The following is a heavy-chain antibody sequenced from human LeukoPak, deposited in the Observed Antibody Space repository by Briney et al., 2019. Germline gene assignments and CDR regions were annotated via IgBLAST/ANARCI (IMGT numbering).Heavy chain of an antibody. Sequence: GASVKVSCKASGGTFSSYAISWVRQAPGQGLEWMGGIIPIFGTANYAQKFQGRVTITTDESTSTAYMELSSLRSEDTAVYYCARGYDSSGSVFDYWGQGTLVTVSS. V-gene: IGHV1-69*05. CDR3: ARGYDSSGSVFDY. CDR2: IIPIFGTA. J-gene: IGHJ4*02. CDR1: GGTFSSYA. D-gene: IGHD3-22*01.